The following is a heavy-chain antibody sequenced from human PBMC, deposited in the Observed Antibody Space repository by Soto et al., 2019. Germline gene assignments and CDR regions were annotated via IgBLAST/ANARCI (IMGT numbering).Heavy chain of an antibody. CDR2: ISYDGSNK. J-gene: IGHJ4*02. Sequence: GGSLRLSCAASGFTFSSYAMHWVRQAPGKGLEWVAVISYDGSNKYYADSVKGRFTISRDNSKNTLYLQMNSLRAEDTAVYYCARATSGWYVGGEGVLDYWGQGTLVTVSS. CDR1: GFTFSSYA. V-gene: IGHV3-30-3*01. CDR3: ARATSGWYVGGEGVLDY. D-gene: IGHD6-19*01.